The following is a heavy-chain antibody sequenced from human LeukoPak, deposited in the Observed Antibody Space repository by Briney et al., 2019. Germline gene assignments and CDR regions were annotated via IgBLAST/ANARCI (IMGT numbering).Heavy chain of an antibody. Sequence: ASVKVSCKASGYTFTGYYMHWVRQAPGQGLEWMGWINPNSGGTNYAQKFQGRVTMTRDTSISTAYMELRSLRSDDTAVYYCARQRYCSGGSCYEDFDYWGQGTLVTVSS. CDR3: ARQRYCSGGSCYEDFDY. CDR2: INPNSGGT. J-gene: IGHJ4*02. D-gene: IGHD2-15*01. V-gene: IGHV1-2*02. CDR1: GYTFTGYY.